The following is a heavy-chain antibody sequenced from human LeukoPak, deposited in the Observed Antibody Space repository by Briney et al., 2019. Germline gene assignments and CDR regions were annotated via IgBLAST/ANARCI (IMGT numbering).Heavy chain of an antibody. J-gene: IGHJ3*02. D-gene: IGHD3-3*01. CDR1: GYTFNSYG. Sequence: SVKVSCKASGYTFNSYGISWVRQAPGQGLEWMGGIIPIFGTANYAQKFQGRVTITADESTSTAYMELSSLRSEDTAVYYCARGLMYDFWSGFDAFDIWGQGTMVTVSS. V-gene: IGHV1-69*13. CDR3: ARGLMYDFWSGFDAFDI. CDR2: IIPIFGTA.